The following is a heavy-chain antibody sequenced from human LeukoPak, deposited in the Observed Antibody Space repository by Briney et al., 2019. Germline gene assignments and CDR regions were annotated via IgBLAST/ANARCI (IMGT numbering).Heavy chain of an antibody. J-gene: IGHJ3*02. CDR3: AITVAGTFAFDI. CDR1: GGSISSYY. CDR2: IYYSGST. D-gene: IGHD6-19*01. V-gene: IGHV4-59*01. Sequence: SETLSLTCTVSGGSISSYYWSWIRQPPGKGLEWIGYIYYSGSTNYNPSLKSRVTISVDTPKNQFSLKLSSVTAADTAVYYCAITVAGTFAFDIWGQGTMVTVSS.